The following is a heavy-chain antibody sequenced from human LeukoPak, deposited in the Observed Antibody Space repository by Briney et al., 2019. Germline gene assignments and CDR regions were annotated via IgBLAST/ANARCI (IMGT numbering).Heavy chain of an antibody. J-gene: IGHJ4*02. Sequence: GGSLRLSCAASAFTFSDYSMNWVRQAPGKGLEWVSYISGRSSTIYYADSVKGRFTISRDNAKNLMYLQMNSLRAEDTAVYYCARDRIKSGSYYFGYGGQGTLVTVSS. D-gene: IGHD1-26*01. CDR2: ISGRSSTI. CDR1: AFTFSDYS. CDR3: ARDRIKSGSYYFGY. V-gene: IGHV3-48*01.